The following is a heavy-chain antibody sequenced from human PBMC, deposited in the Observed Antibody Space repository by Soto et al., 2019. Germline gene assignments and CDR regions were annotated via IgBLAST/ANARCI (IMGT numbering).Heavy chain of an antibody. CDR1: GFTFSDYW. J-gene: IGHJ4*02. Sequence: GSLRLSCAASGFTFSDYWMNWVRLAPGKGLEWVANIKQDGSVKYYVDSVKGRFTISRDNAKNSLYLQMNGLRAEDTAVYYCVRSIATETSYWGQGILVTVSS. V-gene: IGHV3-7*01. D-gene: IGHD6-13*01. CDR2: IKQDGSVK. CDR3: VRSIATETSY.